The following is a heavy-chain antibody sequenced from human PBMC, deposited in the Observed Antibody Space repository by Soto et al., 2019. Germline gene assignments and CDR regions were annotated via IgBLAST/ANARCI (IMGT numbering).Heavy chain of an antibody. V-gene: IGHV4-59*08. CDR1: GGSISSYY. CDR3: AGHQRITMVRGAPFARGYFDY. D-gene: IGHD3-10*01. Sequence: SETLSLTCTVSGGSISSYYWSWIRQPPGKGLEWIGYIYYSGSTNYNPSLKSRVTISVDTSKNQFSLKLGSVTAADTAVYYCAGHQRITMVRGAPFARGYFDYWGQGTLVTVSS. CDR2: IYYSGST. J-gene: IGHJ4*02.